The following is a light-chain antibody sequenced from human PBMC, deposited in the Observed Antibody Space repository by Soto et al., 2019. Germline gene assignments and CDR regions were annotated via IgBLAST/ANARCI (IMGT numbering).Light chain of an antibody. V-gene: IGKV3-20*01. CDR3: QQYGSSPWT. CDR1: QSVSNNY. J-gene: IGKJ1*01. CDR2: AAS. Sequence: EIVLTQSPGALSLSPGERATLSCRASQSVSNNYLAWYQQKPGQAPRLLIYAASSTATGIPDRFSGSGSGTDFTLTISRLEPEDFAVYYCQQYGSSPWTFGQGTKVDIK.